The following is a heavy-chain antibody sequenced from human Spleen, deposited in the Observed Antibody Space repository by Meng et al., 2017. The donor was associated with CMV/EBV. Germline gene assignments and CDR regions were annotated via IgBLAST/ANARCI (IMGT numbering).Heavy chain of an antibody. D-gene: IGHD1-26*01. CDR3: ASLGVGATMRDY. Sequence: VRRVCSWAEGKKPGASVKVSCKASGYTFTGYYMHVVRQAPGQGLEWMGWINPNSGGTNYAQKFQGRVTMTRDTSISTAYMELSRLRSDDTAVYYCASLGVGATMRDYWGQGTLFTVSS. V-gene: IGHV1-2*02. CDR1: GYTFTGYY. J-gene: IGHJ4*02. CDR2: INPNSGGT.